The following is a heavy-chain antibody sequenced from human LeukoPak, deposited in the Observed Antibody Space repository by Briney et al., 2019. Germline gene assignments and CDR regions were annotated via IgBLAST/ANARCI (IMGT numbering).Heavy chain of an antibody. V-gene: IGHV4-39*07. CDR2: FYYSGST. CDR3: AGALFEYSSSFGL. D-gene: IGHD6-6*01. Sequence: SETLSLTCTVSGGYISSSSYYLGWIRQPPGNGVEWIGSFYYSGSTYYNRALKSRVTISVHASKTQFSLMLSSVPAADTAVYYCAGALFEYSSSFGLWGQGTLVTVSS. J-gene: IGHJ4*02. CDR1: GGYISSSSYY.